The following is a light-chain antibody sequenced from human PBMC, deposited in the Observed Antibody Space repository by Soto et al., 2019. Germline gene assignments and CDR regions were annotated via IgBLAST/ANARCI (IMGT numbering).Light chain of an antibody. CDR2: AAS. CDR1: QDIKKF. V-gene: IGKV1-27*01. CDR3: QKYDRAPAA. J-gene: IGKJ1*01. Sequence: DIQVTQSPYSLSASPGDRITITCRASQDIKKFLAWYQQKPGEVPHLLIYAASTLRPGVPSRFSGNASGTDFTLTIASLQPEDVAIYFCQKYDRAPAAFGQGTKVDVK.